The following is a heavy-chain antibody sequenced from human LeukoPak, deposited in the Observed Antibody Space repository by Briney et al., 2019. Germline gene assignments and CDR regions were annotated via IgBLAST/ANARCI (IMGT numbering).Heavy chain of an antibody. CDR3: ASGYCSSTSCYPMYYMDV. Sequence: SVKVSCKASGGTFSSYAISWVRQAPGQGLVCMGRIIPILGIANYAQKFQGRVTITADKPTSTAYMELSSLRSEDTAVYYCASGYCSSTSCYPMYYMDVWGKGTTVTVSS. D-gene: IGHD2-2*01. CDR2: IIPILGIA. V-gene: IGHV1-69*04. J-gene: IGHJ6*03. CDR1: GGTFSSYA.